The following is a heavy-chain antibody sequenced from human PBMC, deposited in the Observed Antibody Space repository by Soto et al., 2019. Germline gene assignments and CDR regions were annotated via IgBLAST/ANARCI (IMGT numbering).Heavy chain of an antibody. V-gene: IGHV3-20*01. CDR2: INWNGGST. CDR3: ARDRWEGSGGSYHRDV. D-gene: IGHD2-15*01. J-gene: IGHJ6*03. CDR1: GFTFDDYG. Sequence: EVQLVESGGGVVRPGGSLRLSCAASGFTFDDYGMSWVRQDPGKGREWVSGINWNGGSTGYADSVKGRFTISRDNDKPSLYLKMNSLRDDDTAVYHCARDRWEGSGGSYHRDVWGKGTTVTVSS.